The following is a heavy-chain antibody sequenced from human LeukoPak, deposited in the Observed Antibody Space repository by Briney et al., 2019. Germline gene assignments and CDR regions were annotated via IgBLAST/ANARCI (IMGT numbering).Heavy chain of an antibody. CDR2: IIPIFGTA. Sequence: ASVKVSCKASGGTFSSYAISWVRQAPGQGLEWMGGIIPIFGTANYAQKFQGRVAITTDESTSTAYMELSSLRSEDTAVYYCARSYYDSSGFSPWGQGTLVTVSS. CDR3: ARSYYDSSGFSP. V-gene: IGHV1-69*05. D-gene: IGHD3-22*01. J-gene: IGHJ5*02. CDR1: GGTFSSYA.